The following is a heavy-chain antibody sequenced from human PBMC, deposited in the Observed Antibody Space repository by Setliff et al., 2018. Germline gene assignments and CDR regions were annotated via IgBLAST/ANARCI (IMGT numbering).Heavy chain of an antibody. CDR2: IYVTEST. CDR1: GDSTSHYY. V-gene: IGHV4-4*07. Sequence: SETLSLTCTVSGDSTSHYYWNWIRQPAGKGLEWIGRIYVTESTKYNPSLKSRVTLSIDTSKNQFSLKLSSVTAADAALYYCARDMGQTYYFESWGPGTLVTVSS. CDR3: ARDMGQTYYFES. D-gene: IGHD1-26*01. J-gene: IGHJ4*02.